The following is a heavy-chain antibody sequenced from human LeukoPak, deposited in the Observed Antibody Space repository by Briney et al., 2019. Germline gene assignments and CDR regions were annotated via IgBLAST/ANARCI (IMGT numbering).Heavy chain of an antibody. D-gene: IGHD6-6*01. Sequence: ASLQVSCKASGYSFTNYYIHWVRQAPGQGLEWMGWINPFSGGTKYAQKFQGWVTMTRDTSISTAYMELSRLTSDDTAVYYCARDMRWQLVLDYWGQGTLVTVSS. J-gene: IGHJ4*02. V-gene: IGHV1-2*04. CDR2: INPFSGGT. CDR1: GYSFTNYY. CDR3: ARDMRWQLVLDY.